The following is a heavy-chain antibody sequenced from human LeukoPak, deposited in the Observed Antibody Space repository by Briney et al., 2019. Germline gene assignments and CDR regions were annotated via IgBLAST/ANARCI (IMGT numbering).Heavy chain of an antibody. Sequence: ASVKVSCKASGYTFTGYYMHWVRQAPGQGLEWMGWINPNSGGTNYAQKFQGRVTMTRDTSIRTAYMELSRLRSDDTAVYYCARDRGIVVVPAAMTHNWFDPWGQGTLVTVSS. D-gene: IGHD2-2*01. J-gene: IGHJ5*02. CDR3: ARDRGIVVVPAAMTHNWFDP. CDR1: GYTFTGYY. V-gene: IGHV1-2*02. CDR2: INPNSGGT.